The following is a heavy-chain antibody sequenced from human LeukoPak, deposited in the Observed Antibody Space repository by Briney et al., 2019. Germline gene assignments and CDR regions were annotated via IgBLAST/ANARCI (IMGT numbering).Heavy chain of an antibody. D-gene: IGHD1-26*01. CDR1: GCIFTGYY. CDR2: INPNSGDT. V-gene: IGHV1-2*02. J-gene: IGHJ4*02. Sequence: ASVKVSCKASGCIFTGYYIHWVRQAPGQGLEWMGWINPNSGDTSFAQEFQGRVTMTGDTSISTTYMELIRLTSDDTAVYYCARDGNFDHWGQGTLVTVSS. CDR3: ARDGNFDH.